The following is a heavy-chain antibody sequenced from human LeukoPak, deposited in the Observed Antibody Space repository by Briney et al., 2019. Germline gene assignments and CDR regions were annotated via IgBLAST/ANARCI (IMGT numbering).Heavy chain of an antibody. Sequence: GGSLRLSCAASGFTFSSYDIHWVRQAPGKGLEWVAFIRYDGSNKYYADSVKGRFTISRDNAKNSLYLQMNSLRAEDTAVYYCARDLRGGRFDYWGQGTLVTVSS. D-gene: IGHD3-16*01. J-gene: IGHJ4*02. V-gene: IGHV3-30*02. CDR1: GFTFSSYD. CDR2: IRYDGSNK. CDR3: ARDLRGGRFDY.